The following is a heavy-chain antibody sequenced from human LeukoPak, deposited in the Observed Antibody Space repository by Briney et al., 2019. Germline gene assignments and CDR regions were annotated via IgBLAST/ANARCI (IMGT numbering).Heavy chain of an antibody. V-gene: IGHV3-21*01. CDR3: ARGVGATDSVDY. Sequence: GGSLRLSCAASGFTFSSYSMNRVRQAPGKGLEWASSISSSSSYIYYADSVKGRFTISRDNAKNSLYLQMNSLRAEDTAVYYCARGVGATDSVDYWGQGTLVTVSS. CDR2: ISSSSSYI. J-gene: IGHJ4*02. CDR1: GFTFSSYS. D-gene: IGHD1-26*01.